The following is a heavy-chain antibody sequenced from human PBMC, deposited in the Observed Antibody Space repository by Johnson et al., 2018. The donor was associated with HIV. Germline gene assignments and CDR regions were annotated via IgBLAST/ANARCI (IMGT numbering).Heavy chain of an antibody. V-gene: IGHV3-20*01. Sequence: VQLVESGGGVARPGGSLRLSCVASGFTFDDYGMSWVRQAPGKGLEWVSGINWNGGSIHYADSVKGRFTISRDNAKKSLYLQMNSLRAEDTALYHCARVTIFGVVIDHDAVDIWGQGTMVTVSS. CDR2: INWNGGSI. CDR1: GFTFDDYG. D-gene: IGHD3-3*01. J-gene: IGHJ3*02. CDR3: ARVTIFGVVIDHDAVDI.